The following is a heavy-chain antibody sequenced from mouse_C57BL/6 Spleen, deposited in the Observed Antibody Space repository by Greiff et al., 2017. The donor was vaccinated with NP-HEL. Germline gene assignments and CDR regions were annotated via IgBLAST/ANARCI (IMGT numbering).Heavy chain of an antibody. V-gene: IGHV2-9-1*01. CDR2: IWTGGGT. Sequence: LQESGPGLVAPSQSLSITCTVSGFSLTSYAISWVRQPPGQGLEWLGVIWTGGGTNSNSALKSRLSISKDTTKSQVFLKMNSLQTDDTARYYCARNWAYGSSYDYYAMDYWGQGTSVTVSS. CDR1: GFSLTSYA. CDR3: ARNWAYGSSYDYYAMDY. D-gene: IGHD1-1*01. J-gene: IGHJ4*01.